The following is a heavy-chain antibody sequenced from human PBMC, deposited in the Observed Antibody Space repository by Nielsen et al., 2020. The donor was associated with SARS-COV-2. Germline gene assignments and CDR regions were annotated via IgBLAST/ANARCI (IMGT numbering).Heavy chain of an antibody. CDR3: ASLRGGGDGYPREVGMDV. V-gene: IGHV3-21*01. CDR1: GFTFSSYE. CDR2: ISSSSSYI. Sequence: GESLKISCAASGFTFSSYEMNWVRQAPGKGLEWVSSISSSSSYIYYADSVKGRFTISRDNAKNSLYLQMNSLRAEDTAVYYCASLRGGGDGYPREVGMDVWGQGTTVTVSS. J-gene: IGHJ6*02. D-gene: IGHD5-24*01.